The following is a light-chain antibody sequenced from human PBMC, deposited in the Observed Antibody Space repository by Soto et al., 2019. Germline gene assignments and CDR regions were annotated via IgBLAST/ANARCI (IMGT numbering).Light chain of an antibody. Sequence: EIVLTQSPDTLSLSPGERATLSCRASQSVGNFLAWYQQKPGQAPRLLIYDASNRATGVPARFSGSGSGTEVTLTIISREPEEFSVYYCQQRSNWPPLTFGGGTKVEIK. J-gene: IGKJ4*01. CDR2: DAS. V-gene: IGKV3-11*01. CDR3: QQRSNWPPLT. CDR1: QSVGNF.